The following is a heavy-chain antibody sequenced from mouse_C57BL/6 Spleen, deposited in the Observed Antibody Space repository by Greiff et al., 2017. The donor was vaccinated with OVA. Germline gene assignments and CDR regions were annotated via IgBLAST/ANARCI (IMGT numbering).Heavy chain of an antibody. Sequence: VKLQESGAELVKPGASVKISCKASGYAFSSYWMNWVKQRPGKGLEWIGQIYPGDGDTNYNGKFKGKATLTADKSSSTAYMQLSSLTSEDSAVYFCARGGDYDGYAMDYWGQGTSVTVSS. J-gene: IGHJ4*01. CDR2: IYPGDGDT. V-gene: IGHV1-80*01. D-gene: IGHD2-4*01. CDR3: ARGGDYDGYAMDY. CDR1: GYAFSSYW.